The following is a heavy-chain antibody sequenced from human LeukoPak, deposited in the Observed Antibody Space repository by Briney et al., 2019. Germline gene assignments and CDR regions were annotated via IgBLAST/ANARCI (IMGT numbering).Heavy chain of an antibody. Sequence: SETLSLTCAVYGVSFSSYYWGWIRQPPGKGLEWIGSIYYSGSTYYNPSLKSRVTISVDTSKNQFSLKLSSVTAADTAVYYCARHPTRSYDYVWGSYRYTGAGFDCWGQGTLVTVSS. CDR1: GVSFSSYY. CDR2: IYYSGST. D-gene: IGHD3-16*02. J-gene: IGHJ4*02. V-gene: IGHV4-39*01. CDR3: ARHPTRSYDYVWGSYRYTGAGFDC.